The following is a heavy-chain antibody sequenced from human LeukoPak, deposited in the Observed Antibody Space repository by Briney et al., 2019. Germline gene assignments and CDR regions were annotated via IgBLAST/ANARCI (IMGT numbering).Heavy chain of an antibody. Sequence: GGSLRLSCAASGFTFSSYEMNWVCQAPGKGLEWVSYISSSGSTMYYADSVKGRFTISRDNAKNSLYLQMNRLRAEDTAVYYCARGYYYDSTGYNPFDYWGQGTLVTVSS. V-gene: IGHV3-48*03. J-gene: IGHJ4*02. CDR2: ISSSGSTM. CDR1: GFTFSSYE. CDR3: ARGYYYDSTGYNPFDY. D-gene: IGHD3-22*01.